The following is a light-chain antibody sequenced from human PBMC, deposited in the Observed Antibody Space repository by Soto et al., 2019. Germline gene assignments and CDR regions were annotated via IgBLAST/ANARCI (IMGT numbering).Light chain of an antibody. V-gene: IGLV2-14*03. CDR1: SSDVVGYNY. CDR3: CSYTTSNTRQIV. CDR2: DVS. J-gene: IGLJ1*01. Sequence: QSALTQPASVSGSPGQSITISCTGTSSDVVGYNYVSWYQHHPDKAPKLMIYDVSNRPSGVSNRFSGSKSGNTASLTISGLQPEDEADYYCCSYTTSNTRQIVFGTGTKVTVL.